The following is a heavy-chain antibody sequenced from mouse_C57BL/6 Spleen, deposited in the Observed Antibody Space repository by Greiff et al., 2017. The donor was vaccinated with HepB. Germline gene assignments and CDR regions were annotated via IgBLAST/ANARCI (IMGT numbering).Heavy chain of an antibody. CDR2: ISSGGDYI. J-gene: IGHJ1*03. CDR1: GFTFSSYA. Sequence: EVKLVESGEGLVKPGGSLKLSCAASGFTFSSYAMSWVRQTPEKRLEWVAYISSGGDYIYYADTVKGRSTISRDNARNTLYLQMSSLKSEDTAMYYCTRDRWYFDVWGTGTTVTVSS. CDR3: TRDRWYFDV. V-gene: IGHV5-9-1*02.